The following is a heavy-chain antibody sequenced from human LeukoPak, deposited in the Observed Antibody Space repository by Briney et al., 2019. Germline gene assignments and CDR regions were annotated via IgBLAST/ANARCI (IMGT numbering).Heavy chain of an antibody. CDR2: ISYDGSNK. CDR3: ARTREVVPAAMFDP. V-gene: IGHV3-30-3*01. Sequence: GGSLRLSCAVSGFTFSSYAMHWVRQAPGKGLGWVAVISYDGSNKYYADSVKGRFTISRDNSKNTLYLQMNSLRAEDTAVYYCARTREVVPAAMFDPWGQGTLVTVSS. J-gene: IGHJ5*02. D-gene: IGHD2-2*01. CDR1: GFTFSSYA.